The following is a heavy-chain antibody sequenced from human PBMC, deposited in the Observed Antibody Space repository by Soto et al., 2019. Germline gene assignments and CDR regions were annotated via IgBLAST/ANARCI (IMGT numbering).Heavy chain of an antibody. CDR3: ARDLVSGATIFGVVINDCYYGMDV. V-gene: IGHV3-7*01. CDR1: GFTFSSYW. D-gene: IGHD3-3*01. J-gene: IGHJ6*02. Sequence: GGSLRLSCAASGFTFSSYWMSWVRQAPGKGLEWVANIKQDGSEKYYVDSVKGRFTISRDNAKNSLYLQMNSLRAEDTAVYYCARDLVSGATIFGVVINDCYYGMDVWGQGTTVTVSS. CDR2: IKQDGSEK.